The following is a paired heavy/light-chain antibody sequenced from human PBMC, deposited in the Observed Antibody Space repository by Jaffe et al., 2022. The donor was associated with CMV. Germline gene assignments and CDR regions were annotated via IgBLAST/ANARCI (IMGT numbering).Light chain of an antibody. CDR3: NSRDSSGNHGV. V-gene: IGLV3-19*01. CDR1: SLRSYY. CDR2: GKN. Sequence: SSELTQDPAVSVALGQTVRITCQGDSLRSYYASWYQQKPGQAPVLVIYGKNNRPSGIPDRFSGSSSGNTASLTITGAQAEDEADYYCNSRDSSGNHGVFGTGTKVTVL. J-gene: IGLJ1*01.
Heavy chain of an antibody. Sequence: QVQLQQWGAGLLKPSETLSLTCAVYGGSFSGYYWSWIRQPPGKGLEWIGEINHSGSTNYNPSLKSRVTISVDTSKNQFSLKLSSVTAADTAVYYCAREGANYYDSSGYYYSSGTRYDYWGQGTLVTVSS. D-gene: IGHD3-22*01. CDR3: AREGANYYDSSGYYYSSGTRYDY. J-gene: IGHJ4*02. V-gene: IGHV4-34*01. CDR2: INHSGST. CDR1: GGSFSGYY.